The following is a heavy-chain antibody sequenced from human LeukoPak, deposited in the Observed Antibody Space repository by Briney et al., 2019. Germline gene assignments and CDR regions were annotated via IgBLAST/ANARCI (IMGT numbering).Heavy chain of an antibody. J-gene: IGHJ5*02. CDR1: GGSISSYY. CDR3: ARDRGWLQGGFNWFDP. CDR2: IYYSGST. D-gene: IGHD5-24*01. Sequence: SETLCLTCTVSGGSISSYYWSWIRQPPGKGLEWIGYIYYSGSTNYNPSLKGRVTISVDTSKNQFSLKLSSVTAADTAVYYCARDRGWLQGGFNWFDPWGQGTLVTVSP. V-gene: IGHV4-59*01.